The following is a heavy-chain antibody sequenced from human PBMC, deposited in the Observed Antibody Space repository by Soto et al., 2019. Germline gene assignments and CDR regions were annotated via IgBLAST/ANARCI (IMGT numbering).Heavy chain of an antibody. J-gene: IGHJ4*02. V-gene: IGHV3-74*01. Sequence: PGGSLRLSCVVSGFTFIMYWMHWVHQLPGQSPFWVSRISDDGTTTNYADSVRGRFTISRDNSKNTLYLQMNNLKPDDTSICTRGPRADSSGTGAHWGQGTPVTVSS. CDR1: GFTFIMYW. CDR3: GPRADSSGTGAH. D-gene: IGHD1-26*01. CDR2: ISDDGTTT.